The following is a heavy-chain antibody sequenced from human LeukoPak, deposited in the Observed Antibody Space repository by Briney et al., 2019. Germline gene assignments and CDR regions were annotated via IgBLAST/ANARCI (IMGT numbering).Heavy chain of an antibody. Sequence: GGSLRLSCAASGFTFSSYAMHWVRQAPGKGLEWVAVISYDGSNKYYADSVKGRFTISRDNSKNTLYLQMNSLRAEDTAVYYCARDSYQYDSSGSSDYWGQGTLVTVSS. CDR3: ARDSYQYDSSGSSDY. CDR2: ISYDGSNK. V-gene: IGHV3-30-3*01. CDR1: GFTFSSYA. D-gene: IGHD3-22*01. J-gene: IGHJ4*02.